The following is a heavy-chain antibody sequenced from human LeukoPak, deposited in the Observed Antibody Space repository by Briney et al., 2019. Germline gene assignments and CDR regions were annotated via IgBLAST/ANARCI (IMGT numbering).Heavy chain of an antibody. J-gene: IGHJ4*02. CDR1: GFSLSTRGVG. V-gene: IGHV2-5*02. Sequence: SGPTLVKPTQTLTLTCTFSGFSLSTRGVGVGWIRQPPGKALQWLALIYWDDGKRYSPSLQSRLTITQDTSKNQVVLTMTNMDPVDTATYYCAHGTDYDFWSGSSGGFDYWGQGTLVTVSS. D-gene: IGHD3-3*01. CDR2: IYWDDGK. CDR3: AHGTDYDFWSGSSGGFDY.